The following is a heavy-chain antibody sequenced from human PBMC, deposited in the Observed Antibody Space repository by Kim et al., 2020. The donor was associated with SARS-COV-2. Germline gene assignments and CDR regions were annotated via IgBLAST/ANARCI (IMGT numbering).Heavy chain of an antibody. J-gene: IGHJ5*02. CDR3: TRDQVDGYWS. CDR2: IWRGGDT. CDR1: GFSVSNFY. D-gene: IGHD5-18*01. V-gene: IGHV3-66*01. Sequence: GGSLRLSCAASGFSVSNFYMTWVRQAPGKGLEWVSVIWRGGDTFYADSVRGRFTISTENFKNTLYLQMNSLRAEDTGVYYCTRDQVDGYWSWGQGTLVTVSS.